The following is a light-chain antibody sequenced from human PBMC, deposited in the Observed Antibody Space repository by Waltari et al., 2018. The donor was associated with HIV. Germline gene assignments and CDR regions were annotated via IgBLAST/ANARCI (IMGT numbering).Light chain of an antibody. V-gene: IGLV2-14*01. CDR1: TSDIGIFDS. Sequence: QSALTQPASVSGSPGQSITISCAGTTSDIGIFDSVSWYQQHPGRAPQLMFFGVYSRPSGCSSRFSGSKSGNTASLTISGLQAEDEANYYCCSYTAIHTLIFGGGTKLTVL. CDR3: CSYTAIHTLI. J-gene: IGLJ2*01. CDR2: GVY.